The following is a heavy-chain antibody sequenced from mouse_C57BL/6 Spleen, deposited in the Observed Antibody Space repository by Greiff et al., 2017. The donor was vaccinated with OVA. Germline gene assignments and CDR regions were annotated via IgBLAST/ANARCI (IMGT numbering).Heavy chain of an antibody. CDR3: ASPLRGDY. J-gene: IGHJ4*01. D-gene: IGHD1-1*01. CDR1: GFTFSDYG. CDR2: ISSGSSTT. Sequence: EVMLVESGGGLVKPGGSLKLSCAASGFTFSDYGMHWFRQAPEKGLEWVAYISSGSSTTNYADTVKGRFNITRDNATNTLFLQMTSLRSEDTAMYYCASPLRGDYWGQGTSVTVSS. V-gene: IGHV5-17*01.